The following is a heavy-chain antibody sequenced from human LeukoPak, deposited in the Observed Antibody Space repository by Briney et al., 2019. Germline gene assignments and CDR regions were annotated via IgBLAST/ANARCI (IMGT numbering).Heavy chain of an antibody. Sequence: SETLSLTCTVSGGSISSYYWSWIRQPPGKGLEWIGYIYYSGSTNYNPSLKSRVTISVDTSKNQFSLKLSSVTAADTAVYYCARERMNYYDRSGYSNRFHPWGQGTLVTVSS. CDR1: GGSISSYY. CDR3: ARERMNYYDRSGYSNRFHP. J-gene: IGHJ5*02. V-gene: IGHV4-59*01. CDR2: IYYSGST. D-gene: IGHD3-22*01.